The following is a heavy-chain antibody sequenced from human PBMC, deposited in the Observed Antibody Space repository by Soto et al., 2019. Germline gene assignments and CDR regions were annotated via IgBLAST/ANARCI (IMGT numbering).Heavy chain of an antibody. CDR1: GYTFTNYG. V-gene: IGHV1-18*01. D-gene: IGHD6-19*01. CDR3: ARVPQWLAFDD. CDR2: ISPYNGNT. Sequence: GASVKVSCKASGYTFTNYGISWVRQAPGQGLEWMGGISPYNGNTNYAQKLQGRVTMTTDTSTTTAYLDLRSLRSDDTAVYYCARVPQWLAFDDWGQGTLVTVSS. J-gene: IGHJ4*02.